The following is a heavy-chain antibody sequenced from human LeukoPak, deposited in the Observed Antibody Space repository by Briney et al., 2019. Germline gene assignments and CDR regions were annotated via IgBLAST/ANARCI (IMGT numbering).Heavy chain of an antibody. Sequence: ASVRVSCKVSGYTLTGLSMHWVRQAPGKGLEWMGGFDPEDGETIYAQKFQGRVTMTEDTSTDTAYMELSSLRSEDTAVYYCATGGAVAVEFDYWGQGTLVTVSS. CDR2: FDPEDGET. CDR3: ATGGAVAVEFDY. J-gene: IGHJ4*02. D-gene: IGHD6-19*01. V-gene: IGHV1-24*01. CDR1: GYTLTGLS.